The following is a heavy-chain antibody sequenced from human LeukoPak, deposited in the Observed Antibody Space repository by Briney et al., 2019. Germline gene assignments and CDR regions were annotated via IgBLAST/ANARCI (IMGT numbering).Heavy chain of an antibody. J-gene: IGHJ4*02. CDR3: ARRGYSGYGPTDY. CDR1: GGSISSGDYY. CDR2: IYYSGSN. Sequence: SQTLSLTCTVSGGSISSGDYYWSWIRQPPGKGLEWIGYIYYSGSNYYNPSLKSRVTISVDTSKNQFSLKLSSVTAADTAVYYCARRGYSGYGPTDYWGQGTLVTVSS. V-gene: IGHV4-30-4*01. D-gene: IGHD5-12*01.